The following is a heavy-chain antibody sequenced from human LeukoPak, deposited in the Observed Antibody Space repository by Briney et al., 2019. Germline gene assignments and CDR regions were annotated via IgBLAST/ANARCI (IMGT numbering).Heavy chain of an antibody. CDR2: IYHSGST. V-gene: IGHV4-4*02. CDR3: AGGYSRGWYRKGAFDI. D-gene: IGHD6-19*01. Sequence: PSETLSLTCAVSGGSISSSNWWSWVRQPPGKGLEWIGEIYHSGSTNYNPSLKSRVTISVDKSKNQFSLKLSSVTAADTAVYYCAGGYSRGWYRKGAFDIWGQGTMVTVSS. J-gene: IGHJ3*02. CDR1: GGSISSSNW.